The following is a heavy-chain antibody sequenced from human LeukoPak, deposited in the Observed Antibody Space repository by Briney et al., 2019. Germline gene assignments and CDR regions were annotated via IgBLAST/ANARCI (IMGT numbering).Heavy chain of an antibody. J-gene: IGHJ5*02. D-gene: IGHD1-14*01. CDR3: AIPLRPGIGYNWFDP. Sequence: GSSVKVSCKASGGTFTNNGIRWVRQAPGQALEWMGGLIPMFGAANYAQKFQGRVTITTDDSTSTGYMELSSLRSEDTAVYFCAIPLRPGIGYNWFDPWGQGTLVTVSS. CDR1: GGTFTNNG. CDR2: LIPMFGAA. V-gene: IGHV1-69*05.